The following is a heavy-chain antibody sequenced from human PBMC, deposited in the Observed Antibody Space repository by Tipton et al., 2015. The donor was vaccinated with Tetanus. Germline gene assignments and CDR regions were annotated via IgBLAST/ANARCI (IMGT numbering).Heavy chain of an antibody. D-gene: IGHD6-6*01. V-gene: IGHV4-30-2*01. Sequence: TLSLTCTVSGGSINSPDYSWGWTRQPPGKGLEWIGYIYQSGSTSYNPSLATRVTITADKSKNQFSLNLRSVTAADTAVYYCARDRGHQFVSDRFDPWGQGTLVTVSS. J-gene: IGHJ5*02. CDR3: ARDRGHQFVSDRFDP. CDR1: GGSINSPDYS. CDR2: IYQSGST.